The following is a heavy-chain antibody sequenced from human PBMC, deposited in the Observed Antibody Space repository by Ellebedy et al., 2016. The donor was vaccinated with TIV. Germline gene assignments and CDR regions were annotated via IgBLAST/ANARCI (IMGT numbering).Heavy chain of an antibody. CDR1: GFTFSNDW. CDR3: TTVYRYNYDAF. V-gene: IGHV3-15*01. CDR2: IKSTTDGGAA. D-gene: IGHD5-18*01. Sequence: GESLKISCAASGFTFSNDWMNWVRQAPGKGLEWVGRIKSTTDGGAADYAAPVKGRFTISRDDSKNTLYLQMNILKTEDTAVYFCTTVYRYNYDAFWGQGTLFTVSS. J-gene: IGHJ4*02.